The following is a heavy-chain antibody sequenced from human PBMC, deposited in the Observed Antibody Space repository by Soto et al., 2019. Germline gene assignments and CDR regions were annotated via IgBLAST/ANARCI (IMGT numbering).Heavy chain of an antibody. J-gene: IGHJ3*02. CDR3: ARVTYYYDSSGYYYGAFDI. V-gene: IGHV4-59*01. CDR1: GGSISSYY. CDR2: IYYSGST. D-gene: IGHD3-22*01. Sequence: QVQLQESGPGLVKPSETLSLTCTVSGGSISSYYWSWIRQPPGKGLEWIGYIYYSGSTNYNPSLKSRVTISVDTSKNQFSLKLSSVTAADTAVYYCARVTYYYDSSGYYYGAFDIWGQGTMVTVSS.